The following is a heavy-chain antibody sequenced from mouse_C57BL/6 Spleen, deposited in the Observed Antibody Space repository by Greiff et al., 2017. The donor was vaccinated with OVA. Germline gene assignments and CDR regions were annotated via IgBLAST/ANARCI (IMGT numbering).Heavy chain of an antibody. D-gene: IGHD1-1*01. CDR2: IRLKSDNYAT. J-gene: IGHJ3*01. CDR1: GFTFSNYW. V-gene: IGHV6-3*01. CDR3: TIYGSWFAY. Sequence: EVKLMESGGGLVQPGGSMKLSCVASGFTFSNYWMNWVRQSPEKGLEWVAQIRLKSDNYATHYAESVKGRFTISRDDSKSSVYLQMNNLRAEDTGIYYCTIYGSWFAYWGQGTLVTVSA.